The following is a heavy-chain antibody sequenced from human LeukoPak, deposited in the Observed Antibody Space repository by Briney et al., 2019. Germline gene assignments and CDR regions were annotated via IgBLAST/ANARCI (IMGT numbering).Heavy chain of an antibody. CDR2: ISTDGNHR. CDR1: GFGFSAYA. J-gene: IGHJ4*02. V-gene: IGHV3-30*15. Sequence: GGSLRLSCAASGFGFSAYAMHWVRQAPGKGPEWVALISTDGNHRYYADSVKGRFTISRDNSKNMLFLQVSVLRVEDTAVFFCVRGLAAAGNDGFFDFWGPGTLVTVSS. CDR3: VRGLAAAGNDGFFDF. D-gene: IGHD6-13*01.